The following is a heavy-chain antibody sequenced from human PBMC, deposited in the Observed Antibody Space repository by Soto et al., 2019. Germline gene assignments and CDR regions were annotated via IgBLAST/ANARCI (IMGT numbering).Heavy chain of an antibody. CDR3: ARDYRYYDSSRQAGVNWFDP. CDR2: INPNSGGT. CDR1: GYTFTGYY. J-gene: IGHJ5*02. D-gene: IGHD3-22*01. Sequence: ASVKVSCKASGYTFTGYYMHWVRQAPGQGLEWMGWINPNSGGTNYAQKFQGRVTMTRDTSISTAYMELSRLRSDDTAVYYCARDYRYYDSSRQAGVNWFDPWGQGTLVTVSS. V-gene: IGHV1-2*02.